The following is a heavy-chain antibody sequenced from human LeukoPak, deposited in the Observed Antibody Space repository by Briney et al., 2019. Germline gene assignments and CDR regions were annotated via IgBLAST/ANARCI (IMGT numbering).Heavy chain of an antibody. J-gene: IGHJ6*03. D-gene: IGHD6-13*01. CDR2: IYYSGST. CDR1: GGSISSYY. V-gene: IGHV4-59*01. CDR3: ASARYSSSWYYYYYYMDV. Sequence: PSETLSLTCTVSGGSISSYYWSWIRQPPGKGLEWIGYIYYSGSTNYNPSLKSRVTISVDTSKNQFSLKLSSVTAADTAVYYCASARYSSSWYYYYYYMDVWGKGTTVTASS.